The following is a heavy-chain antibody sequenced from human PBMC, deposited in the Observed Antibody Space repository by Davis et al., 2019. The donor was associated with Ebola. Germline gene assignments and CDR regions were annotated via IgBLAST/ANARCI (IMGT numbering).Heavy chain of an antibody. J-gene: IGHJ4*02. Sequence: GSLKISCAASGFTFSTYGMHWVRQAPGKGLEWVAFIWFDGSNKNYADSVKGRFTISRDNSKNTLYLQMNSLRAEDTAVYYCARPYSGSYQFDYWGQGTLVTVSS. CDR2: IWFDGSNK. CDR1: GFTFSTYG. D-gene: IGHD1-26*01. CDR3: ARPYSGSYQFDY. V-gene: IGHV3-33*01.